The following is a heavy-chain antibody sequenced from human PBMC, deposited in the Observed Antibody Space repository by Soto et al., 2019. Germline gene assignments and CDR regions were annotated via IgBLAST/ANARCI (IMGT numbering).Heavy chain of an antibody. CDR2: IWYDGSNK. CDR1: GFTFSSYG. J-gene: IGHJ6*02. Sequence: QVQLVESGGGVVQPGRSLRLSCAASGFTFSSYGMHWVRQAPGKGLEWVAVIWYDGSNKYYADSVKGRFTISRDNSKNPLYLQMNSLRAEDTAVYYCARTSILWWDNYGMDVWGQGTTVTVSS. V-gene: IGHV3-33*01. CDR3: ARTSILWWDNYGMDV. D-gene: IGHD2-21*01.